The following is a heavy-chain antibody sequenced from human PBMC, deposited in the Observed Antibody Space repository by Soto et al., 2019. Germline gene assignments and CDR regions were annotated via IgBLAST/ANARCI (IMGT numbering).Heavy chain of an antibody. D-gene: IGHD4-17*01. V-gene: IGHV1-69*02. CDR2: IIPILGIA. Sequence: APVKVSSKASRGTFSSYTISWVRQAPGQGLEWMGRIIPILGIANYAQKFQGRVTITADKSTSTAYMELSSLRSEDTAVYYCARVRNYGDYVHYYGMDVWGQGTTVTVSS. CDR3: ARVRNYGDYVHYYGMDV. CDR1: RGTFSSYT. J-gene: IGHJ6*02.